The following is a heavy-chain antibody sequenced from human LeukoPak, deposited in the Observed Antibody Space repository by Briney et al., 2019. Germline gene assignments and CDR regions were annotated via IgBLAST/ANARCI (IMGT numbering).Heavy chain of an antibody. D-gene: IGHD6-13*01. J-gene: IGHJ5*02. CDR2: IYYSGST. CDR3: ARLSSSWYYNWFDP. V-gene: IGHV4-39*01. CDR1: GDSINYVAYY. Sequence: SETLSLTCTVSGDSINYVAYYWAWIRQPPGKGLEWIGSIYYSGSTYYNPSLKSRVTISVDTSKNQFSLKLSSVTAADTAVYYCARLSSSWYYNWFDPWGQGTLVTVSS.